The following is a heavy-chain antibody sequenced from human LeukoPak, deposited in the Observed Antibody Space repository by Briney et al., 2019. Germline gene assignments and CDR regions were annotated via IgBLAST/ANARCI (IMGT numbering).Heavy chain of an antibody. CDR2: IYYSGST. D-gene: IGHD3-22*01. J-gene: IGHJ4*02. CDR3: ARDDSSGYYAY. CDR1: GGSISSYY. V-gene: IGHV4-59*01. Sequence: SETLSLTCTVSGGSISSYYWSWIRQPPGKGLEWIGYIYYSGSTNYNPSLESRVTISVDTSKNQFSLKLSSVTAADTAVYYCARDDSSGYYAYWGQGTLVTVSS.